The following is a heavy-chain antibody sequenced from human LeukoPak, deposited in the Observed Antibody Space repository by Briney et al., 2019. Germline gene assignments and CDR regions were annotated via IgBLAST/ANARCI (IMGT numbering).Heavy chain of an antibody. CDR1: GFTFSSYW. Sequence: GGSLRLSCAASGFTFSSYWMSWVRQAPGKGLEWVANINQDGSEKYYVDSVKGRFTISRDNAKKSLYLQMNSLRAEDTAVYYCARDVRYGDYFHYYYMDVWGKGITVTVSS. D-gene: IGHD4-17*01. V-gene: IGHV3-7*01. CDR2: INQDGSEK. J-gene: IGHJ6*03. CDR3: ARDVRYGDYFHYYYMDV.